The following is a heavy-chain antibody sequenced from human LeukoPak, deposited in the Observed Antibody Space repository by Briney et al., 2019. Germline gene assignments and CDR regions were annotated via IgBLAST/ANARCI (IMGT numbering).Heavy chain of an antibody. CDR3: ARHSRSGYSDYESAFDI. V-gene: IGHV4-39*01. Sequence: SETLSLACTVSGGSISSSSFYWDWIRQPPGKGLEWIGTIFYSGSTYYNPSLKSRITISVDTSKNQFSLKLSSVTAADTAVYYCARHSRSGYSDYESAFDIWGQGTMVIVSS. CDR1: GGSISSSSFY. D-gene: IGHD5-12*01. CDR2: IFYSGST. J-gene: IGHJ3*02.